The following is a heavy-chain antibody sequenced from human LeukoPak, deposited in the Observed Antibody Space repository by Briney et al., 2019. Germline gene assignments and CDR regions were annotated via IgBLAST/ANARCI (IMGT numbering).Heavy chain of an antibody. CDR2: ISGSAVAT. Sequence: GGSLRLSCAASGFTFSDYSMNWVRQAPGKGLEWVSAISGSAVATYYADSVKGRFTISRDSSKNTLYLQMNSLRAEDTAVYYCAKDRGYGSGSYPGVYYFDYWGQGTLVTVSS. J-gene: IGHJ4*02. D-gene: IGHD3-10*01. CDR1: GFTFSDYS. V-gene: IGHV3-23*01. CDR3: AKDRGYGSGSYPGVYYFDY.